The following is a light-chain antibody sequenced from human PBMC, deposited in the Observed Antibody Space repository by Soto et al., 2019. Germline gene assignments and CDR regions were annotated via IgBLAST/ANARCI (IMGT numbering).Light chain of an antibody. CDR3: SSYAGALA. CDR2: EGS. V-gene: IGLV2-23*01. J-gene: IGLJ3*02. Sequence: QSALTQPASVSGSPGQSITISCTGTSGDVGTYNLVSWYQHHPGKAPKLMIYEGSNRPSGVSHRFSGSQSGNTASLTISGLQAEDEADYYCSSYAGALAFGGGTKLTVL. CDR1: SGDVGTYNL.